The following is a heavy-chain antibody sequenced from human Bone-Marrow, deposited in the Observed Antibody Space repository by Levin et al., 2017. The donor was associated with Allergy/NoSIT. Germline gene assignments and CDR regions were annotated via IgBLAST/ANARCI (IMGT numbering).Heavy chain of an antibody. D-gene: IGHD3-16*01. Sequence: SSETLSLTCAVSGGSISSGGYSWSWIRQPPGKGLEWIGYIYHSGSTYYNPSLKSRVTISVDRSKNQFSLKLSSVTAADTAVYYCARTPGTPSLFGGVGNNWFDPWGQGTLVTVSS. CDR3: ARTPGTPSLFGGVGNNWFDP. J-gene: IGHJ5*02. V-gene: IGHV4-30-2*01. CDR2: IYHSGST. CDR1: GGSISSGGYS.